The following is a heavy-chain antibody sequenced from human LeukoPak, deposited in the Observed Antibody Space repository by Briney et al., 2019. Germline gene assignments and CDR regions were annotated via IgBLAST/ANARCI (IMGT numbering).Heavy chain of an antibody. Sequence: SETLSLTCAVSDDSFSSHYWTWIRQPPGRGLGWIGYISYIGSTNYNPSLKSRVTISIDTSKNQFSLKLSSVTAADTAVYYCARDLVTVTKGFDIWGQGTMVSVSS. D-gene: IGHD4-17*01. CDR2: ISYIGST. CDR1: DDSFSSHY. V-gene: IGHV4-59*11. J-gene: IGHJ3*02. CDR3: ARDLVTVTKGFDI.